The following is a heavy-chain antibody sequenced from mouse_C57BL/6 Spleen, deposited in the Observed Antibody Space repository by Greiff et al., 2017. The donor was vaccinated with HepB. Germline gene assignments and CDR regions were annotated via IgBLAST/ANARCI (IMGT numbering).Heavy chain of an antibody. CDR3: ARRGSYYGYDVGYFDY. V-gene: IGHV1-18*01. CDR1: GYTFTDYN. CDR2: INPNNGGT. J-gene: IGHJ2*01. Sequence: VQLKESGPELVKPGASVKIPCKASGYTFTDYNMDWVKQSHGKSLEWIGDINPNNGGTIYNQKFKGKATLTVDKSSSTAYMELRSLTSEDTAVYYCARRGSYYGYDVGYFDYWGQGTTLTVSS. D-gene: IGHD2-9*01.